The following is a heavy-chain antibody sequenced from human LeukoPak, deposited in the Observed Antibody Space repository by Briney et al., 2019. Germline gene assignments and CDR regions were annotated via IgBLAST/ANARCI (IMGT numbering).Heavy chain of an antibody. CDR3: ARDPTTVTKGLDI. Sequence: PSDTLSLTCTVSGGSFSSHYWSWIRQPPGKGLEWIGYISYIGSTNYNPSLKSRVTISVDTSKNQFSLKLSSVTAADTAVYYCARDPTTVTKGLDIWGQGTMVTVSS. CDR2: ISYIGST. J-gene: IGHJ3*02. CDR1: GGSFSSHY. D-gene: IGHD4-17*01. V-gene: IGHV4-59*11.